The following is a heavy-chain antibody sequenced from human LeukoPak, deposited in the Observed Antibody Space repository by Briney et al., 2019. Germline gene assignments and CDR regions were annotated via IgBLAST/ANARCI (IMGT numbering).Heavy chain of an antibody. V-gene: IGHV3-21*01. CDR2: ISSSSSYI. Sequence: GGSLRLSCAASGFTFSSYSMNWVRQAPGKGLEWVSSISSSSSYIYYADSVKGRFTISRDNAKNSLYLQMNSLRAEDTAVYYCARESLPQGDYGDYVGDYWGQGTLVTVSS. CDR1: GFTFSSYS. J-gene: IGHJ4*02. D-gene: IGHD4-17*01. CDR3: ARESLPQGDYGDYVGDY.